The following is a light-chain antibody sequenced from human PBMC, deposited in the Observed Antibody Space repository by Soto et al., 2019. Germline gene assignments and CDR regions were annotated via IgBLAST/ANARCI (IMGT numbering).Light chain of an antibody. Sequence: DIQMTQYPSTLYASIGEIVTISCRASQSVNHWLAWYQRKPGKAPKLLIHDASTLESGIPSRFSGSGSGTEFTLTISSLQPDDFATYYCQQYNSYWTFGQGTKVDI. V-gene: IGKV1-5*01. CDR2: DAS. J-gene: IGKJ1*01. CDR1: QSVNHW. CDR3: QQYNSYWT.